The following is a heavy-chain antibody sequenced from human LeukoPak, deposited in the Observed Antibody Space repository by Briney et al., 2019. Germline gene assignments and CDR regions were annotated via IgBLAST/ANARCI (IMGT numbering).Heavy chain of an antibody. CDR1: GGTFSSYA. CDR3: ARDHLGYCSSTSCLQNAFDI. Sequence: SVRVSCKASGGTFSSYAISWVRQAPGQGLEWMGGIIPIFGTANYAQKFQGRVTITTDESTSTAYMELSSLRSEDTAVYYCARDHLGYCSSTSCLQNAFDIWGQGTMVTVSS. CDR2: IIPIFGTA. D-gene: IGHD2-2*01. J-gene: IGHJ3*02. V-gene: IGHV1-69*05.